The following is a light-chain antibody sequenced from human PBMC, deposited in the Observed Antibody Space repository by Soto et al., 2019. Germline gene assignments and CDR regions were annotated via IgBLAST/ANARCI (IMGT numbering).Light chain of an antibody. J-gene: IGKJ5*01. CDR3: QQRNSFHFI. CDR2: AAS. CDR1: QAIDTY. V-gene: IGKV1-9*01. Sequence: DIQLTQSPSFLSASVGDRVTITCRASQAIDTYLAWYQQKPGKAPKLLIYAASLLQSGVPSRFSGSGSGTEFTLTINRLQPEEFASYYCQQRNSFHFIFGQGIRLEIK.